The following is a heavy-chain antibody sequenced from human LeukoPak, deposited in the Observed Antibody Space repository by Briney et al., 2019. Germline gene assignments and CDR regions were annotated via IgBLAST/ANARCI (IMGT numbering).Heavy chain of an antibody. CDR1: GFSFRSYG. V-gene: IGHV3-30*18. CDR3: AKDKLQLLILDYFDY. Sequence: PGGSLRLSCAASGFSFRSYGMHWVRQTPGKGLEWVAVISYDGSNKYYADSVKGRFTISRDNSKNTLHLQMNSLRPEDTAVYYCAKDKLQLLILDYFDYWGQGTLVTVSS. D-gene: IGHD4-11*01. J-gene: IGHJ4*02. CDR2: ISYDGSNK.